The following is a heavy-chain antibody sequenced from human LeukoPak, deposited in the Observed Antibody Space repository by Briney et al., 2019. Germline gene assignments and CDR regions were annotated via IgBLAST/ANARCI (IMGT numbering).Heavy chain of an antibody. J-gene: IGHJ5*02. CDR1: GGSISSSSYY. V-gene: IGHV4-39*01. CDR2: VYYSGST. D-gene: IGHD3-3*01. CDR3: ARHAYYDFVTGLFDP. Sequence: SETLSLTCTVSGGSISSSSYYWGWIRQPPGKGLEWIVSVYYSGSTYYNPSLKSRVTISVDTSKNHFSLNLNSVTAADTAMYYCARHAYYDFVTGLFDPWGQGTLVTVSS.